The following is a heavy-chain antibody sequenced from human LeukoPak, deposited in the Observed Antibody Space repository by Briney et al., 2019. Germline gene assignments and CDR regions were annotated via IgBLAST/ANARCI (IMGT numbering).Heavy chain of an antibody. CDR2: IYYSGST. CDR1: GGSISSYY. J-gene: IGHJ5*02. V-gene: IGHV4-59*12. CDR3: ARRKGYVGWFDP. D-gene: IGHD1-1*01. Sequence: SETLSLTCTVSGGSISSYYWTWIRQPPGKGLEWIGYIYYSGSTNYNPSLKSRVTISVDTSKNQFSLKLSSVTAADTAVYYCARRKGYVGWFDPWGQGTLVTVSS.